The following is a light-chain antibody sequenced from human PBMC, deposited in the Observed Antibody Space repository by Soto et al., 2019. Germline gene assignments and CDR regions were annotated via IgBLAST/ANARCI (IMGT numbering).Light chain of an antibody. CDR2: EGS. CDR1: SSDVGNYNL. J-gene: IGLJ2*01. CDR3: SSFAGSSTYVV. Sequence: QSALTQPASVSGSPGQSITISCTGTSSDVGNYNLVSWYQQHPGKAPKLMIYEGSKRPSGVSNRFSGSKSGNTASLTISGLQAEDEADYYCSSFAGSSTYVVFGGGTKVTVL. V-gene: IGLV2-23*01.